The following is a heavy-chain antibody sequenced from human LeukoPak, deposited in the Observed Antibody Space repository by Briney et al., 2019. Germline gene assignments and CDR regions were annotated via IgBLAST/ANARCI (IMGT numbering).Heavy chain of an antibody. Sequence: GGSLRLSCAASGFTVNSYYMSWVRQAPGKGLEWISVIYSAGSTYYADSVKGRFTISRDNSKNTLYLQLNTLRAEDTAVYYCAREGPDCGGDCYYDYWGQGPLVTVSS. CDR3: AREGPDCGGDCYYDY. CDR2: IYSAGST. D-gene: IGHD2-21*01. J-gene: IGHJ4*02. CDR1: GFTVNSYY. V-gene: IGHV3-53*01.